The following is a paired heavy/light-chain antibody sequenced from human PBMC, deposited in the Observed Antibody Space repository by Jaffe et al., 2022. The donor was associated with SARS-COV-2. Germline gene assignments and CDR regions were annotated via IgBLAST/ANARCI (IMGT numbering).Heavy chain of an antibody. J-gene: IGHJ4*02. CDR3: GRIAVAGDLVDY. Sequence: QVQLVQSGSELKKPGASVKVSCKASGYTFTNNGMNWVRQAPGQGLEWLGWISTNTGNPTYAQGFTGRFVFSLDTSVSTAYLQINSLKAEDTAVYYCGRIAVAGDLVDYWGQGTLVTVSS. D-gene: IGHD6-13*01. CDR2: ISTNTGNP. CDR1: GYTFTNNG. V-gene: IGHV7-4-1*02.
Light chain of an antibody. V-gene: IGKV4-1*01. J-gene: IGKJ4*01. Sequence: DIVMTQSPDSLAVSLGERATINCKSSQSVLHSPNKKNYLAWYQQKPGQPPELLISWASTRESGVPDRFSGSGSGTDFTLTISGLQAADVAVYYCHQYYSPPLTFGGGTKVEIK. CDR2: WAS. CDR3: HQYYSPPLT. CDR1: QSVLHSPNKKNY.